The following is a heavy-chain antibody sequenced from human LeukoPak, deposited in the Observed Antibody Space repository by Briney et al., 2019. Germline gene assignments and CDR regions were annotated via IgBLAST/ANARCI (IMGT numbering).Heavy chain of an antibody. CDR1: GGSISSSGYY. V-gene: IGHV4-39*07. D-gene: IGHD2-2*01. CDR3: ARDAYCSSTSCETGRDAFDI. Sequence: ASETLSLTCTVSGGSISSSGYYWGWIRQPPGKGLEWIGNIYYSGITYYNPSLKSRVTISVDTSKNQFSLKLSSVTAADTAVYFCARDAYCSSTSCETGRDAFDIWGQGTMVTVSS. J-gene: IGHJ3*02. CDR2: IYYSGIT.